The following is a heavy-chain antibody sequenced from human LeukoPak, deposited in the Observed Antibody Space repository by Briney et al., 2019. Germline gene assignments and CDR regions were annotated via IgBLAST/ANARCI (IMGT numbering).Heavy chain of an antibody. D-gene: IGHD3-3*01. CDR1: GFTFDDFG. CDR2: INWNGGST. CDR3: ARDRNTDFWSGYYTNYCDY. J-gene: IGHJ4*02. V-gene: IGHV3-20*04. Sequence: GGSLRLSCAASGFTFDDFGMNWVRQAPGKGLEWVSGINWNGGSTGYADSVKGRFTISRDNAKNSLYLQMNSLRAEDTAVYYCARDRNTDFWSGYYTNYCDYWGQGTLVTVSS.